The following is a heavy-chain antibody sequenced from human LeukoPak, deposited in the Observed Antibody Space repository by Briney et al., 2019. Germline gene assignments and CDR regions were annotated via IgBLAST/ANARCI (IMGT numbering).Heavy chain of an antibody. CDR3: ARGARGGIFGVVIYYGMDV. V-gene: IGHV1-8*01. D-gene: IGHD3-3*01. J-gene: IGHJ6*02. CDR1: GYTFTSYD. Sequence: ASVKVSCKASGYTFTSYDINWVRQATGQGLEWMGWMNPNSGNTGYAQKFQGRVTMTRNTSISTAYMELSGLRSEDTAVYYCARGARGGIFGVVIYYGMDVWGQGTTVTVSS. CDR2: MNPNSGNT.